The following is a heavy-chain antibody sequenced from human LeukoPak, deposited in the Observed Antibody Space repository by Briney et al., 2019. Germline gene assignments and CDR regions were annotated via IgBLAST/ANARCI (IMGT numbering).Heavy chain of an antibody. D-gene: IGHD3-22*01. V-gene: IGHV4-39*05. J-gene: IGHJ4*02. CDR2: IYYSGST. Sequence: SETPSLTCTVSGGSISSSSYYWGWIRQPPGKGLEWIGSIYYSGSTYYNPSLKSRVTMSVDTSKNQFSLKLSSVTAADTAVYYCAGEDYYDSRGYYYEDYWGQGTLVTVSS. CDR1: GGSISSSSYY. CDR3: AGEDYYDSRGYYYEDY.